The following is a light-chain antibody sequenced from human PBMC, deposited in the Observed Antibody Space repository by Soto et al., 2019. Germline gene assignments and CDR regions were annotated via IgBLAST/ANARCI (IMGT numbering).Light chain of an antibody. J-gene: IGKJ1*01. Sequence: EIVMTQSPATLSVSPGDRATLSCRASESVTSSYLVWHQQKPGQAPRPLIYAASRRATGIPDGFSGSGSGTDFTLTISRLEPEDFAVYYCQQYGSSPWTFGQGTKVDIK. CDR3: QQYGSSPWT. CDR1: ESVTSSY. CDR2: AAS. V-gene: IGKV3-20*01.